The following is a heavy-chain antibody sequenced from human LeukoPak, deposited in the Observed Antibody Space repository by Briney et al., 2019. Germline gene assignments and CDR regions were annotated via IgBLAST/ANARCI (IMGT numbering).Heavy chain of an antibody. V-gene: IGHV3-66*02. CDR1: GFTVSSNY. Sequence: GGSLRLSCAASGFTVSSNYMSWVRQAPGKGLEWVSVIYSGGSTYYADSVKGQFTISRDNSKNTLYLQMNSLRAEDTAVYYCARPQPRPLGAFDIWGQGTMVTVSS. D-gene: IGHD2-2*01. CDR2: IYSGGST. J-gene: IGHJ3*02. CDR3: ARPQPRPLGAFDI.